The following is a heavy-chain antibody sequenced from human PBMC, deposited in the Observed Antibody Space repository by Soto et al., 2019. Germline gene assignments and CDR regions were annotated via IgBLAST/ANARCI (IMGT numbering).Heavy chain of an antibody. Sequence: SETLSLTCTVSGGSNIRDGYYWSWIRQHPGKGLEWIAYISYSGSSYSNPPLKSRVTISADTSKNQFSLRLTSVTAADTAVYFCERAKPAGYADFWGQGTLVTVSS. D-gene: IGHD2-2*01. J-gene: IGHJ4*02. CDR1: GGSNIRDGYY. V-gene: IGHV4-31*03. CDR2: ISYSGSS. CDR3: ERAKPAGYADF.